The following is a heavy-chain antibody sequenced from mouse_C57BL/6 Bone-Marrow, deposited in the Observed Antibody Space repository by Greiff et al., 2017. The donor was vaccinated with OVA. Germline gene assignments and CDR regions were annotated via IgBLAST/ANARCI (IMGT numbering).Heavy chain of an antibody. CDR2: IYPRSGNT. Sequence: QVQLKESGAELARPGASVKLSCKASGYTFTSYGISWVKQRTGQGLEWIGEIYPRSGNTYYNEKFKGKATLTADKSSSTAYMELRSLTSEDSAVYCCAAYYYGSRTWFAYWGQGTLVTVSA. CDR1: GYTFTSYG. J-gene: IGHJ3*01. CDR3: AAYYYGSRTWFAY. V-gene: IGHV1-81*01. D-gene: IGHD1-1*01.